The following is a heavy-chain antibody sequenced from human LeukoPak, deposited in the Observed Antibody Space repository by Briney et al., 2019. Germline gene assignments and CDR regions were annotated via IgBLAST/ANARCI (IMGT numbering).Heavy chain of an antibody. CDR2: IIPIFGTA. Sequence: GASVKVSCKASGGTFSSYAISWVRQAPGQGLEWMGGIIPIFGTANYAQKFQGRVTITADKSTSTAYMELSSLRSEDTAVYYCARAASSGYYLFYHFDYWGQGTLVTVSS. CDR1: GGTFSSYA. CDR3: ARAASSGYYLFYHFDY. V-gene: IGHV1-69*06. J-gene: IGHJ4*02. D-gene: IGHD3-22*01.